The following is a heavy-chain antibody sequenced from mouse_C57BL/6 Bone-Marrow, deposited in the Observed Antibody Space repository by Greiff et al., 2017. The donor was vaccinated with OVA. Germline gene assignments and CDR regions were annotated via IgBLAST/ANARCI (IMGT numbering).Heavy chain of an antibody. J-gene: IGHJ1*03. CDR3: ARCDLDYYGSSPSYWYFDV. Sequence: QVQLQQPGAELVMPGASVKLSCKASGYTFTSYWMHWVKQRPGQGLEWIGEIDPSDSYTNYNQKFKGKSTLTVDKSSSTAYMHLRSLTSEDSAVYYCARCDLDYYGSSPSYWYFDVWGTGTTVTVSS. V-gene: IGHV1-69*01. D-gene: IGHD1-1*01. CDR2: IDPSDSYT. CDR1: GYTFTSYW.